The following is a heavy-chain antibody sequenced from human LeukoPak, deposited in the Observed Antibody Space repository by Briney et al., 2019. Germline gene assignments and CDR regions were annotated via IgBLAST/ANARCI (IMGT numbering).Heavy chain of an antibody. Sequence: PGRSLRLSCAASGFTFSSYGMHWVRQAPGKGLEWVAVIWYDGSNKYCADSVKGRFTISRDNSKNTLYLQMNSLRAEDTAVYYCARGGFPYYYYGMDVWGKGTTVTVSS. CDR3: ARGGFPYYYYGMDV. J-gene: IGHJ6*04. V-gene: IGHV3-33*01. CDR2: IWYDGSNK. CDR1: GFTFSSYG.